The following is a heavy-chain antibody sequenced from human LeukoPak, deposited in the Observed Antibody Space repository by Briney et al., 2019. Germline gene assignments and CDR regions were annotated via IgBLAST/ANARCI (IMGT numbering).Heavy chain of an antibody. CDR2: MYPDNSEI. D-gene: IGHD2-21*02. V-gene: IGHV5-51*01. CDR1: GYSFTSYW. Sequence: GESLKISCKGSGYSFTSYWIGWVRQMPGKGLEWMAMMYPDNSEIKYGPSFQGQVIISADKSISTVYLQWNSLQASDSAMYYCARGGWRQAKNFDYWGQGTLVTVSS. CDR3: ARGGWRQAKNFDY. J-gene: IGHJ4*02.